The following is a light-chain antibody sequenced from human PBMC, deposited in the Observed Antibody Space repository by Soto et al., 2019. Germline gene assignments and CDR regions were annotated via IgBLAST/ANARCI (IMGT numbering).Light chain of an antibody. CDR3: QQYNSYSQT. Sequence: DIQMTQSPSTLSAYVGDRVTITCRASQSISSWLAWYQQKPGKAPKLLIYDASSLESGVPSRFSGSGSGTEFTLTISSLQPDDFATYCCQQYNSYSQTFGQGTKVDIK. CDR1: QSISSW. J-gene: IGKJ1*01. CDR2: DAS. V-gene: IGKV1-5*01.